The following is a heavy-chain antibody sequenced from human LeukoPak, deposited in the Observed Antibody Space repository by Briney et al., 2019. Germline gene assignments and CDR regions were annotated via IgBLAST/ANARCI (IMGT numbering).Heavy chain of an antibody. D-gene: IGHD2-2*01. CDR1: GGSFSGYY. J-gene: IGHJ4*02. CDR2: INHSGST. CDR3: ARLHEVVPAAKRFDY. V-gene: IGHV4-34*01. Sequence: SETLSLTCAVYGGSFSGYYWSWIRQPPGKGLEWIGEINHSGSTNYNPSLKSRVTISVDTSKNQFSLKLSSVTAADTAVYYCARLHEVVPAAKRFDYWGQGTLVTVSS.